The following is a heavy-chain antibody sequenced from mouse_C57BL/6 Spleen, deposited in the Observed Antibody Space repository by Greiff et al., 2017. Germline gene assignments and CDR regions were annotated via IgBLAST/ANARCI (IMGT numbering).Heavy chain of an antibody. CDR2: IYPGDGDT. V-gene: IGHV1-82*01. Sequence: VQLQESGPELVKPGASVKISCKASGYAFSSSWMNWVKQRPGKGLEWIGRIYPGDGDTNYNGKFKGKATLTADKSSSTAYMQLSSLTSEDSAVYFCAREKILPGYYAMDYWGQGTSVTVSS. CDR3: AREKILPGYYAMDY. CDR1: GYAFSSSW. D-gene: IGHD2-1*01. J-gene: IGHJ4*01.